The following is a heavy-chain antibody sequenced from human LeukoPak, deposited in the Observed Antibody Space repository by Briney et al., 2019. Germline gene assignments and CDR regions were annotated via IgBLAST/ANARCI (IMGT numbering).Heavy chain of an antibody. D-gene: IGHD3-3*01. J-gene: IGHJ4*02. Sequence: PGGSLRLSCAASGFTFSSYWMHWVRQAPGKGLVWVSRINSDGSSTRYADSVKGRFTISRDNAKNTLYLQMNSMRAEDTAVYYCANSDHDFWSGYSGDYWGQGTLVTVSS. CDR3: ANSDHDFWSGYSGDY. CDR1: GFTFSSYW. CDR2: INSDGSST. V-gene: IGHV3-74*01.